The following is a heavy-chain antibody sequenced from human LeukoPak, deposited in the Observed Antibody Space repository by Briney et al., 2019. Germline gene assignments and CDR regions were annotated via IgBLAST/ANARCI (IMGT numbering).Heavy chain of an antibody. CDR3: ARDWAGDY. J-gene: IGHJ4*02. CDR1: GFTFSSYS. Sequence: GGSLRLSCAASGFTFSSYSMNWVRQAPGKGLEWVSYISSSSSTIYYADSVKGRFPISRDNAKNSLYLQMNSLRAEDTAVYYCARDWAGDYWGQGTLVTVSS. CDR2: ISSSSSTI. D-gene: IGHD3-10*01. V-gene: IGHV3-48*04.